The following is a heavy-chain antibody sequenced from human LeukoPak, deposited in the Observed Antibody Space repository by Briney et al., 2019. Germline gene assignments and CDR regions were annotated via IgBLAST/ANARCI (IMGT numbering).Heavy chain of an antibody. Sequence: SETLSLTCAVYGGSFSGYYWSWIRQPPGKGLEWIGEINHSGSTNYNPSLNSRVTISVDTSKNQFSLKLSSVTAADTAVYYCARGGSITIFGVVIQYYFDYWGQGTLVTVSS. CDR1: GGSFSGYY. J-gene: IGHJ4*02. V-gene: IGHV4-34*01. D-gene: IGHD3-3*01. CDR2: INHSGST. CDR3: ARGGSITIFGVVIQYYFDY.